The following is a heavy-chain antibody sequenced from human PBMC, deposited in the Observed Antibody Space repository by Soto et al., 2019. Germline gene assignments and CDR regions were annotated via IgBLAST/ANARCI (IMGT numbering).Heavy chain of an antibody. CDR2: ISGSGGST. J-gene: IGHJ5*02. CDR1: GFTFSIYA. D-gene: IGHD3-3*01. Sequence: PGGSLRLSCAASGFTFSIYAMSWVRQAPGKGLEWISTISGSGGSTYYADSVKGRFTISRDNSKNTLYLQMNSLRAEDTAVYYCAKGQSTYYDFWSRYYDWFDPWGQGTLVTVSS. V-gene: IGHV3-23*01. CDR3: AKGQSTYYDFWSRYYDWFDP.